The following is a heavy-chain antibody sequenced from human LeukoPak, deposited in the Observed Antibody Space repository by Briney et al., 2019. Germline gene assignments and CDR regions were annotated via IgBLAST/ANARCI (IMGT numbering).Heavy chain of an antibody. CDR2: IKQDGSEK. CDR1: GFTFSSYS. V-gene: IGHV3-7*01. D-gene: IGHD3-3*01. J-gene: IGHJ4*02. CDR3: ARDATYYDFWSGYYRAYFDY. Sequence: GGSLRLSCAASGFTFSSYSMNWVRQAPGKGLEWVANIKQDGSEKYYVDSVKGRFTISRDNAKNSLYLQMNSLRAEDTAVYYCARDATYYDFWSGYYRAYFDYWGQGTLVTVSS.